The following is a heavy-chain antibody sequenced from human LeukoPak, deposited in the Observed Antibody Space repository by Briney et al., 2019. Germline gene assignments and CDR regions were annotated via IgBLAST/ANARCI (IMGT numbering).Heavy chain of an antibody. J-gene: IGHJ2*01. CDR3: ATSTTVTHYWYFDL. D-gene: IGHD4-17*01. Sequence: ASVKVSCKVSGYTLTELSMHRVRQAPGKGLEWMGGFDPEDGETIYAQKFQGRVTMTEDTSTDTAYMELSSLRSEDTAVYYCATSTTVTHYWYFDLWGRGTLVTVSS. CDR1: GYTLTELS. V-gene: IGHV1-24*01. CDR2: FDPEDGET.